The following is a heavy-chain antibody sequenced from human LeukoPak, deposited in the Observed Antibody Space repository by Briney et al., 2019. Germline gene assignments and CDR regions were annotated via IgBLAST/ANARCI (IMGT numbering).Heavy chain of an antibody. V-gene: IGHV3-48*04. CDR3: ARDYGDSVSYSYYGMDV. CDR2: ITSGSSTT. D-gene: IGHD4-17*01. J-gene: IGHJ6*02. CDR1: GFSFSSYS. Sequence: PGGSLRLSCAASGFSFSSYSMNWVRQAPGKGLEWVSYITSGSSTTYYADSVKGRFSISRDNAKNSLYLQMNSLRAEDTAVYYCARDYGDSVSYSYYGMDVWGQGTTVTVSS.